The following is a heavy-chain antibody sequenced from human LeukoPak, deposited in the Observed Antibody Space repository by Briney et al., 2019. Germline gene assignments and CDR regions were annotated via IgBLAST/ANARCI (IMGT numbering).Heavy chain of an antibody. CDR2: ISGSGGST. CDR1: GFTFSSYA. D-gene: IGHD2-2*01. Sequence: GGSLRLSCAASGFTFSSYAMSWVRQAPGKGREWVSAISGSGGSTYYADSVKGRFTISRDNSKNTLYLQMNSLRAEDTAVYYCAKDRHCSSTSCNQPFDYWGQGTLVTVSS. V-gene: IGHV3-23*01. J-gene: IGHJ4*02. CDR3: AKDRHCSSTSCNQPFDY.